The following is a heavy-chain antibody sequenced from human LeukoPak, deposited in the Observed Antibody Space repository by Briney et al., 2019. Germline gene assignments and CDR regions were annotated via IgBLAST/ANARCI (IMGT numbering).Heavy chain of an antibody. CDR1: GGSFSGYY. CDR3: ATFVGDGYSYGYDY. CDR2: INHSGST. Sequence: SETLSLTCAVYGGSFSGYYWSWIRQPPGKGLEWIGEINHSGSTNYNPSLKSRVTISVDTSKNQFSLKLSSVTAADTAVYYCATFVGDGYSYGYDYWGQGTLVTVSS. D-gene: IGHD5-18*01. V-gene: IGHV4-34*01. J-gene: IGHJ4*02.